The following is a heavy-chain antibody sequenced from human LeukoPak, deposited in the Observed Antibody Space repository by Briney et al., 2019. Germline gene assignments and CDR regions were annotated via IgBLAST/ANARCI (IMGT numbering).Heavy chain of an antibody. D-gene: IGHD6-13*01. V-gene: IGHV4-39*07. Sequence: SETLSLTCTVSGGSISSSSYYWGWIRQPPGKGLEWIGSIYYSGSTYYNPSLKSRVTISVDTSKNQFSLKLSSVTAADTAVYYCATGSVRYSASWYSQEGDYWGQGTLVTVSS. CDR1: GGSISSSSYY. CDR3: ATGSVRYSASWYSQEGDY. CDR2: IYYSGST. J-gene: IGHJ4*02.